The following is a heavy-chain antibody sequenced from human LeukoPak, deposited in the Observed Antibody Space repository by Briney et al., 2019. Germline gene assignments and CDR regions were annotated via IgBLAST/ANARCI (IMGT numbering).Heavy chain of an antibody. V-gene: IGHV1-69*05. D-gene: IGHD2-21*01. J-gene: IGHJ4*02. CDR2: IIPIFGTA. CDR1: GGTFSSYA. CDR3: ARDGVGPYGYFDY. Sequence: ASVKVSCKASGGTFSSYAISWVRQAPGQGLEWMGGIIPIFGTANYAQKFQGRVAITTDESTSTAYMELSSLRSEDTAVYYCARDGVGPYGYFDYWGQGTLVTVSS.